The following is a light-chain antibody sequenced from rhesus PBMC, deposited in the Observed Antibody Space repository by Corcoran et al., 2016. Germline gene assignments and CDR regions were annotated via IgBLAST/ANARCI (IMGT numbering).Light chain of an antibody. CDR2: GAS. Sequence: EIVMTQSPATLALSPGERATLSGRASQSVSSYLAWYPQKPGQAPRLHIYGASSKATGIPDRFSGSGSGTEFTLPISSLGREDVGVYFWLQSSNWLTFGGGTKVEIK. CDR1: QSVSSY. J-gene: IGKJ4*01. V-gene: IGKV3-24*04. CDR3: LQSSNWLT.